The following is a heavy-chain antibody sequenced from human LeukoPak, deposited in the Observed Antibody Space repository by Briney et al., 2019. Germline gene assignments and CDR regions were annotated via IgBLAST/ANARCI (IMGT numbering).Heavy chain of an antibody. V-gene: IGHV5-51*01. CDR2: IYPGHSDT. D-gene: IGHD1-1*01. Sequence: GDSLKISFKGSGYSVSVCWNAWARQMSRKGLELVGIIYPGHSDTRYSPPFPGHVTISADTSISTASLQWSSLRASDTAMYYCARLSEYNNFFDFWGQGTLVTVSS. CDR1: GYSVSVCW. J-gene: IGHJ4*02. CDR3: ARLSEYNNFFDF.